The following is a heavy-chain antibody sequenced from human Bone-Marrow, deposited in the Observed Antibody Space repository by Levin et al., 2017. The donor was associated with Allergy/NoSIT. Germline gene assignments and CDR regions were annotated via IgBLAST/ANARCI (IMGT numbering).Heavy chain of an antibody. CDR2: IYTSGST. Sequence: SQTLSLTCTVSGGSISSSYWSWIRQPAGKGLEWIGRIYTSGSTNYNPSLKSRVTMSVDTSKNQFSLKLSSVTAADTAVYYCARVGPLYSGSYYGSIGYYYGMDGWGQGTTVTVSS. J-gene: IGHJ6*02. CDR3: ARVGPLYSGSYYGSIGYYYGMDG. D-gene: IGHD1-26*01. V-gene: IGHV4-4*07. CDR1: GGSISSSY.